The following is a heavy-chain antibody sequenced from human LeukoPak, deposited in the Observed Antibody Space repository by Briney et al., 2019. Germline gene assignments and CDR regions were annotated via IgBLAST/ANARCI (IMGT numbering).Heavy chain of an antibody. Sequence: SVKVSCKASGFTFTSHDFNWVRQATGQGLEWMGGIIPIFGTANYAQKFQGRVTITADESTSTAYMELSSLRSEDTAVYYCARGSMVANSFDYWGQGTLVTVSS. D-gene: IGHD5-12*01. CDR1: GFTFTSHD. CDR3: ARGSMVANSFDY. J-gene: IGHJ4*02. CDR2: IIPIFGTA. V-gene: IGHV1-69*13.